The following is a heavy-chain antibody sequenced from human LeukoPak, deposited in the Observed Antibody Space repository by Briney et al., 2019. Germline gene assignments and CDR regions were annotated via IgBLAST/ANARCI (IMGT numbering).Heavy chain of an antibody. CDR2: ISGSGGST. J-gene: IGHJ4*02. D-gene: IGHD6-19*01. Sequence: GGSLRLSCAASGFTFSSYAMSWVRQAPGKGLEWVPAISGSGGSTYYADSVKGRFTISRDNSKNTLYLQMNSLRAKDTAVYYCAKGGDSSGWYGSYWGQGTLVTVSS. CDR1: GFTFSSYA. CDR3: AKGGDSSGWYGSY. V-gene: IGHV3-23*01.